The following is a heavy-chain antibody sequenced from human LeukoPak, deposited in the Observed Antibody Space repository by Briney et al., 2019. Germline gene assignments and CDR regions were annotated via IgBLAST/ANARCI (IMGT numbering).Heavy chain of an antibody. CDR1: EFSVGSNY. Sequence: GGSLRLSCAASEFSVGSNYMTWVRQAPGKGLEWVANINPDGSEKYSVDSVTGRFTISRDNGENTMFLEMNNLRAEDSGVYYCARDLAAWDVWGKGTMVTVSS. V-gene: IGHV3-7*01. CDR3: ARDLAAWDV. CDR2: INPDGSEK. J-gene: IGHJ6*04.